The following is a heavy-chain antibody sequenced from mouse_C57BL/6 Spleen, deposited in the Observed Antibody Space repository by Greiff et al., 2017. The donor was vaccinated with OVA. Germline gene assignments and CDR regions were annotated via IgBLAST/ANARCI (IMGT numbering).Heavy chain of an antibody. CDR3: ARSYGSPYAMDY. D-gene: IGHD1-1*01. J-gene: IGHJ4*01. V-gene: IGHV1-42*01. CDR1: GYSFTGYY. Sequence: VQLKQSGPELVKPGASVKISCKASGYSFTGYYMNWVKQSPEKSLEWIGEINPSDSYTNYNQKFKGKATLTVDTSSSTAYMQLSSLTSEDSAVYYCARSYGSPYAMDYWGQGTSVTVSS. CDR2: INPSDSYT.